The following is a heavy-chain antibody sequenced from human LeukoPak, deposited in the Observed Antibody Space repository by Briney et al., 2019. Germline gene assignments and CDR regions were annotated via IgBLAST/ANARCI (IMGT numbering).Heavy chain of an antibody. CDR2: IIPILGIA. Sequence: VASVKVSCKASGGTFSSYAISWVRQAPGQGLEWMGRIIPILGIANYAQKFQGRVTITADKSTSTAYMGLSSLRSEDTAVYYCARGGGLNWFDPWGQGTLVTVSS. V-gene: IGHV1-69*04. CDR1: GGTFSSYA. CDR3: ARGGGLNWFDP. J-gene: IGHJ5*02.